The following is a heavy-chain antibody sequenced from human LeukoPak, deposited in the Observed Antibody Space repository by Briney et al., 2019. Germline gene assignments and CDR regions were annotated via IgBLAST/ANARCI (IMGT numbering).Heavy chain of an antibody. D-gene: IGHD3-22*01. CDR3: ALTYYFDRRGYSYFDY. V-gene: IGHV3-53*01. CDR1: GFSVDGNY. CDR2: IFSGDST. Sequence: GGSLRLSCEVSGFSVDGNYMTWVRQVPGRGLEWVALIFSGDSTDYPDSVKGRFTISRDKSKNTLHLQMDSLSPEDTAMYYCALTYYFDRRGYSYFDYWGQGALVTVSS. J-gene: IGHJ4*02.